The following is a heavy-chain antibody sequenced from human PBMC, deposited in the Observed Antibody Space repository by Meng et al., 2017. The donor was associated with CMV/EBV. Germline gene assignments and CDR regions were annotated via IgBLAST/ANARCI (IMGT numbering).Heavy chain of an antibody. D-gene: IGHD4-11*01. CDR3: ASYSNYGLYYYYGTDV. CDR1: GFTFSSYE. J-gene: IGHJ6*02. V-gene: IGHV3-48*03. CDR2: ISSSGSTI. Sequence: GESLKISCAASGFTFSSYEMNRVRQAPGKGLEWVSYISSSGSTIYYADSVKGRFTISRDNAKNSLYLQMNSLRAEDTAVYYCASYSNYGLYYYYGTDVWGQGTTVTVSS.